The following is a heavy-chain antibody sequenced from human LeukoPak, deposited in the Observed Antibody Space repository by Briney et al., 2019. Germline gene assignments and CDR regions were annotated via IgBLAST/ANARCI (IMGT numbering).Heavy chain of an antibody. CDR2: INPNSGGT. J-gene: IGHJ3*02. CDR1: GYTFTGHY. D-gene: IGHD6-13*01. CDR3: ARSMRRIAAAGHDAFDI. V-gene: IGHV1-2*02. Sequence: ASVKVSCKASGYTFTGHYMHWVRQAPGQGLEWMGWINPNSGGTNYAQKFQGRVTMTRDTSISTAYMELSRLRSDDTAVYYCARSMRRIAAAGHDAFDIWGQGTMVTVSS.